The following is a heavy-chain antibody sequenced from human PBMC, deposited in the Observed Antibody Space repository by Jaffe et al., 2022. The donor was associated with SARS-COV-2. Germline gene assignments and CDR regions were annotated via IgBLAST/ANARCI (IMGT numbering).Heavy chain of an antibody. CDR2: ISYDGSNK. D-gene: IGHD2-2*01. CDR3: ARDDCSSTSCHAPWGFDY. J-gene: IGHJ4*02. V-gene: IGHV3-30-3*01. Sequence: QVQLVESGGGVVQPGRSLRLSCAASGFTFSSYAMHWVRQAPGKGLEWVAVISYDGSNKYYADSVKGRFTISRDNSKNTLYLQMNSLRAEDTAVYYCARDDCSSTSCHAPWGFDYWGQGTLVTVSS. CDR1: GFTFSSYA.